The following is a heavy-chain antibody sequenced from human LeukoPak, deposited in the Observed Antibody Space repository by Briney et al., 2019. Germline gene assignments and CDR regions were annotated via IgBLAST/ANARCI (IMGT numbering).Heavy chain of an antibody. CDR1: GYSFTDY. J-gene: IGHJ4*02. Sequence: ASVKVSCKASGYSFTDYMHWVRQAPGRGFEWMGWINPNDGDTNYAQKFQGRVTMTRDTSISTAHMEVSRLRSDDTAVYYCARANFLYCSSTTCLFGYWGQGTLVTVSS. V-gene: IGHV1-2*02. CDR3: ARANFLYCSSTTCLFGY. CDR2: INPNDGDT. D-gene: IGHD2-2*01.